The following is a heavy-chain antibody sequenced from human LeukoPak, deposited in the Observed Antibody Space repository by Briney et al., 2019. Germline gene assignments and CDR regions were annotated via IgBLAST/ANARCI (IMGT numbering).Heavy chain of an antibody. Sequence: PGGSLRLSCAASGFTFSSYAMSWVRQAPGKGLEWVSAISGSGGSTYYADSVKGRLTISRDNSKNTLYLQMNSLRAEDTAVYYCARDSRAMVMYYFDYWGQGTLVTVSS. J-gene: IGHJ4*02. CDR1: GFTFSSYA. CDR2: ISGSGGST. CDR3: ARDSRAMVMYYFDY. D-gene: IGHD5-18*01. V-gene: IGHV3-23*01.